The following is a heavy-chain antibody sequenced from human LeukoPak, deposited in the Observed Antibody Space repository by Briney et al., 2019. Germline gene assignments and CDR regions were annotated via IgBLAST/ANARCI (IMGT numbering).Heavy chain of an antibody. V-gene: IGHV1-24*01. CDR3: ATVIYCSGGSCYPTFDY. Sequence: ASVKVSCKVSGYTLTELSMHWVRQAPGKGLEWMGGFDPEDGETIYAQKFQGRVTMTEDTSTDTAYMELSSPRSEDTAVYYCATVIYCSGGSCYPTFDYWGQGTLVTVSS. CDR2: FDPEDGET. J-gene: IGHJ4*02. D-gene: IGHD2-15*01. CDR1: GYTLTELS.